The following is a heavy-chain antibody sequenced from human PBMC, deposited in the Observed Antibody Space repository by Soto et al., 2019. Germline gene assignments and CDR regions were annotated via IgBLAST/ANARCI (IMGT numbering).Heavy chain of an antibody. CDR3: ARDKGKLIEYSYGYGEYFDY. Sequence: ASVKVSCKASGGTFSSYAISWVRQAPGQGLEWMGGIIPIFGTANYAQKFQGRVTIAADESTSTAYMELSSLRSEDTAVYYCARDKGKLIEYSYGYGEYFDYWGQGTLVTVS. CDR2: IIPIFGTA. D-gene: IGHD5-18*01. CDR1: GGTFSSYA. J-gene: IGHJ4*02. V-gene: IGHV1-69*13.